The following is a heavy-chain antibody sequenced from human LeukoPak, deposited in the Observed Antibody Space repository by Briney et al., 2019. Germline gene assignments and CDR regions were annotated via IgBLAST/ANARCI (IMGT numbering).Heavy chain of an antibody. V-gene: IGHV4-34*01. CDR3: ARRRGYHYHNWFDP. CDR2: INHSGST. Sequence: NPSETLSLTCAVYGGSFSGYYWSWIRQPPGKGLEWIGEINHSGSTNYNPSLKSRVTISVDTSKNQFSLKLSSVTAADTAVYYCARRRGYHYHNWFDPWGQGTLVTVSS. D-gene: IGHD5-12*01. CDR1: GGSFSGYY. J-gene: IGHJ5*02.